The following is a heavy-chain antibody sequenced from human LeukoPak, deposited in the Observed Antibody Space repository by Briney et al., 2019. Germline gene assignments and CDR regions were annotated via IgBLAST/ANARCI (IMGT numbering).Heavy chain of an antibody. V-gene: IGHV5-51*01. CDR2: IYPGDSDT. CDR1: GYSFSSNW. CDR3: ATSESQTKFDY. J-gene: IGHJ4*02. D-gene: IGHD1/OR15-1a*01. Sequence: GESLKISCKGSGYSFSSNWIAWVRQMPGKGLEWMGIIYPGDSDTRYSPSFQGQVTISADKSINTAYLQWSSLKASDTAIYYCATSESQTKFDYWGQGTLVTASS.